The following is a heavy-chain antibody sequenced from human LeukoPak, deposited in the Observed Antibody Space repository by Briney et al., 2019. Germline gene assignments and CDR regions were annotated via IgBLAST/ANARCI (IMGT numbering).Heavy chain of an antibody. V-gene: IGHV3-48*03. CDR2: ISSSGSTI. CDR1: GFTFSSYE. Sequence: HPGGSLRLSCAASGFTFSSYEMNWVRQAPGKGLEWVSYISSSGSTIYYADSVKGRFTISRDNAKNSLYLQMNSLRAEDTAVYYCARYKLQYLGYWGQGTLVTVSS. J-gene: IGHJ4*02. CDR3: ARYKLQYLGY. D-gene: IGHD4-11*01.